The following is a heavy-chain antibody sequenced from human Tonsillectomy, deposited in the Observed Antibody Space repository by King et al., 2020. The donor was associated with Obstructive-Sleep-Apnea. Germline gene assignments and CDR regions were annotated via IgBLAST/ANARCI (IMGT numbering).Heavy chain of an antibody. Sequence: QLQESGPGLVKPSETLSLTCTVSGGSISSYYWSWLRPPPGKGLEWIGYIYYSGSTDYNPSLKSRVTISVDTSKNQFSLKLTSVTAADTAVYYCARERRGGYCSITGCPRGFDPWGQGTLVTVSS. CDR2: IYYSGST. CDR3: ARERRGGYCSITGCPRGFDP. CDR1: GGSISSYY. J-gene: IGHJ5*02. D-gene: IGHD2-2*01. V-gene: IGHV4-59*01.